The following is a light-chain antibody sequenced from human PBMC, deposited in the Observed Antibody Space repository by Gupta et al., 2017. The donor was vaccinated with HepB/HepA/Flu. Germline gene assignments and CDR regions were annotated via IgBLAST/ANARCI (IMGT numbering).Light chain of an antibody. Sequence: QSALTQPASVSGSPGQSITISCTGTSSDVGGYNYVSWYQQHPGKAPKLMIYDVSNRPSGVSNRFSASKSGNTAFLTISGLQAEDEAYYYCSSYTSSSTRVFGGGTKLTVL. CDR3: SSYTSSSTRV. CDR1: SSDVGGYNY. J-gene: IGLJ3*02. V-gene: IGLV2-14*01. CDR2: DVS.